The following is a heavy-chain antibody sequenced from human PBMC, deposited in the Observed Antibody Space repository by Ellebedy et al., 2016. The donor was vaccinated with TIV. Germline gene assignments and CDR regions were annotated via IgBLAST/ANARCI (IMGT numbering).Heavy chain of an antibody. CDR2: ISTYDGRT. V-gene: IGHV1-18*04. Sequence: ASVKVSCKASGYTFTSYGISWVRQAPGQGLEWMGWISTYDGRTNFAQKFQGRVTMTTNTSTSTAYMELRSLRSDDTAVYYCARRVTSDYWGQGTLVTVSS. CDR1: GYTFTSYG. CDR3: ARRVTSDY. J-gene: IGHJ4*02. D-gene: IGHD5-18*01.